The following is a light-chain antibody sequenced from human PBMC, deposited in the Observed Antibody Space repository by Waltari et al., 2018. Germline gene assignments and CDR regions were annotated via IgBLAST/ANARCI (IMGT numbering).Light chain of an antibody. CDR2: DVT. CDR1: SSDVGGYNY. J-gene: IGLJ1*01. Sequence: QSALTQPRSVSGSPGQSVTISCTGTSSDVGGYNYVSWYQQHPGKAPQPMIYDVTKRPSGVPDRFSGSKSGNTASLTISGLQAEDEADYYCCSYAGGYVYVFGTGTEVTVL. V-gene: IGLV2-11*01. CDR3: CSYAGGYVYV.